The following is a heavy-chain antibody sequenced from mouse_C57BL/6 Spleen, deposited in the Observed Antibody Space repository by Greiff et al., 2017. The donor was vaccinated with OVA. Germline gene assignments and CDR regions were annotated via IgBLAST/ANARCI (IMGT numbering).Heavy chain of an antibody. V-gene: IGHV5-12*01. CDR1: GFTFSDYY. CDR2: ISNGGGST. J-gene: IGHJ2*01. CDR3: ARGGGYTSVNFDY. D-gene: IGHD2-2*01. Sequence: EVKLVESGGGLVQPGGSLKLSCAASGFTFSDYYMYWVRQTPEKRLEWVAYISNGGGSTYYPDTVKGRFTISRDNAKNTLYLQMSRLKSEDTAMYYCARGGGYTSVNFDYWGQGTTLTVSS.